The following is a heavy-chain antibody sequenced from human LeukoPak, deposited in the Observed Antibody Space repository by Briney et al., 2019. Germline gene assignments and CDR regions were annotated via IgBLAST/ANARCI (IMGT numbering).Heavy chain of an antibody. V-gene: IGHV3-53*01. J-gene: IGHJ4*02. CDR2: IFRDDTT. Sequence: GGSLRLSCAASGFIVSTNYMSWVRQAPGKGLEWVSVIFRDDTTYYADSVKGRFTISRDNSKNTLYLQMGSLRAEDTAMYYCARDFNGRDGYSFDYWGQGTLVTVSS. CDR1: GFIVSTNY. CDR3: ARDFNGRDGYSFDY. D-gene: IGHD5-24*01.